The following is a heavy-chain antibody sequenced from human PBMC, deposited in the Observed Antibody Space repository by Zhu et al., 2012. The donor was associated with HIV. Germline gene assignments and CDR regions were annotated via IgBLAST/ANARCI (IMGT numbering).Heavy chain of an antibody. D-gene: IGHD6-19*01. CDR1: GGSITSSSYF. Sequence: QVQLQESGPGLVKPSETLSLTCTVSGGSITSSSYFWAWIRQPPGKGLEWIGTIYYSGSIYHNPSFKSRATISVDTSKNQFSLKLSSVTAADTALYFCAKTRTNGWYSYAFDMWGQGTMVTVSS. CDR2: IYYSGSI. V-gene: IGHV4-39*01. J-gene: IGHJ3*02. CDR3: AKTRTNGWYSYAFDM.